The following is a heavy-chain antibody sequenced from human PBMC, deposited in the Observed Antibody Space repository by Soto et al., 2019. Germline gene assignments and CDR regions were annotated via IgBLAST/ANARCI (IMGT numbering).Heavy chain of an antibody. D-gene: IGHD1-1*01. CDR3: ARDFPPLA. CDR2: IYYSGST. CDR1: GGSISSYY. V-gene: IGHV4-59*01. Sequence: QVQLQESGPGLVKPSETLSLTCTVSGGSISSYYWSWIRQPPGKGLEWIGYIYYSGSTNYNPSLKSRVTISVDTSKNQFSLKLSSVTAADTAVYYCARDFPPLAWGQGTLVTVSS. J-gene: IGHJ5*02.